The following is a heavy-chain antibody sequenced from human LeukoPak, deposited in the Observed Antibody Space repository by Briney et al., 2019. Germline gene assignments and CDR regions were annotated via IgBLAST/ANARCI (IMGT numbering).Heavy chain of an antibody. CDR3: ARSAAGTEGYYMDV. CDR2: ISGSGGST. D-gene: IGHD6-13*01. CDR1: GFTFSNSA. J-gene: IGHJ6*03. V-gene: IGHV3-23*01. Sequence: GGSLRLSCAASGFTFSNSALSWVRQAPGKGLEWVSDISGSGGSTYYADSVKGRFTIFRDNAKNSLYLQMNSLRAEDTAVYYCARSAAGTEGYYMDVWGKGTTVTISS.